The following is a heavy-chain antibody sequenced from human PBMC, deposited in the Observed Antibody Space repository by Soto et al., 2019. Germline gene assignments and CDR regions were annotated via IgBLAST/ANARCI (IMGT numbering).Heavy chain of an antibody. Sequence: GASVKVSCKASGGTFSSYTISWVRQAPGQGLEWMGRIIPILGIANYAQKFQGRVTITADKSTSTAYMELSSLRSEDTAVYYCAREMVHGSGSYSDYWGQGTLVTVSS. D-gene: IGHD3-10*01. CDR3: AREMVHGSGSYSDY. CDR1: GGTFSSYT. CDR2: IIPILGIA. V-gene: IGHV1-69*04. J-gene: IGHJ4*02.